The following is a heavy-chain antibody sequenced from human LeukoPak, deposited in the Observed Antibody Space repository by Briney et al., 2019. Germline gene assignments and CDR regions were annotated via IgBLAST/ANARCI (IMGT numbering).Heavy chain of an antibody. CDR1: GYTFTSYG. D-gene: IGHD2-15*01. Sequence: GASVKVSCKASGYTFTSYGISWVRQAPGQGLEWMGWISAYNGNTNYAQKFQERVTITRDMSTSTAYMELSSLRSEDTAVYYCAAGMCSGGSCYGYFDYWGQGTLVTVSS. CDR2: ISAYNGNT. J-gene: IGHJ4*02. V-gene: IGHV1-18*01. CDR3: AAGMCSGGSCYGYFDY.